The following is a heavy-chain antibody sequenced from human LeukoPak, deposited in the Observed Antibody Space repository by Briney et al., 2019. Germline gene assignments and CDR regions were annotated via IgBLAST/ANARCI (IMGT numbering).Heavy chain of an antibody. V-gene: IGHV3-74*01. Sequence: GGSLRLSCAASGFTFSSYWMHWVRQAPGKGLVWVSRINSDGSSTSYADSVKGRFTISRDNAKNTLYLQMNSLRAEDTAVYYCARSSGSSSPTAWEYYYFMDVWGEGTMVTVSS. J-gene: IGHJ6*03. CDR2: INSDGSST. CDR1: GFTFSSYW. D-gene: IGHD3-10*01. CDR3: ARSSGSSSPTAWEYYYFMDV.